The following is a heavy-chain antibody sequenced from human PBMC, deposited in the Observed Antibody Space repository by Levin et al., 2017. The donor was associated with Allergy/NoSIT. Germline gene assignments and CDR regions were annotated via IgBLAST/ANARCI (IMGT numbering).Heavy chain of an antibody. V-gene: IGHV2-5*02. D-gene: IGHD6-25*01. J-gene: IGHJ3*01. Sequence: SGPTLVKPTQTLTLTCTFSGFSLSTSGVCVGWIRQPPGEALEWLALIYWDDDKRYSPSLKSRLTITKDTSKNQVVLTMTSMDPVDTATYYCAYFIIAAPVGGAFDGWGQGTMVTVSS. CDR2: IYWDDDK. CDR3: AYFIIAAPVGGAFDG. CDR1: GFSLSTSGVC.